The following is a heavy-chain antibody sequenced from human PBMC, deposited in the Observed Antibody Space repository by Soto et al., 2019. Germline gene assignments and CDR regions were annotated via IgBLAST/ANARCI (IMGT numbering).Heavy chain of an antibody. J-gene: IGHJ6*02. D-gene: IGHD1-1*01. V-gene: IGHV3-23*01. Sequence: PGGSLRLSCAASGFTFSSYAMSWVRQAPGKGLEWVSAISGSGGSTYYADSVKGRFTISRDNSKNTLYLQMNSLRAEDTAVYYCAKDGIGTWNLYYYYGMDVWGQGTTVTVSS. CDR3: AKDGIGTWNLYYYYGMDV. CDR2: ISGSGGST. CDR1: GFTFSSYA.